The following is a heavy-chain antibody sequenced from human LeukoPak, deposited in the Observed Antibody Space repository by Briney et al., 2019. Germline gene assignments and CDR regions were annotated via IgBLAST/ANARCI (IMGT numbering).Heavy chain of an antibody. CDR3: AKRGLGSCSGSSCLQWVLDY. CDR1: GFTFSSYA. CDR2: ISGSSGGT. V-gene: IGHV3-23*01. D-gene: IGHD2-15*01. Sequence: QPGGSLRLSCAASGFTFSSYAMNRVRQAPGKGLEWVSGISGSSGGTYYAGSVKGRFTISRDNSKNTVYLQMNSLRAEDTAIYYCAKRGLGSCSGSSCLQWVLDYWGQGTLVTVSS. J-gene: IGHJ4*02.